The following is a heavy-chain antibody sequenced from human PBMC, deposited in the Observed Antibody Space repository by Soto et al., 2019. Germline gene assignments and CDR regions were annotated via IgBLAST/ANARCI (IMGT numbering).Heavy chain of an antibody. CDR3: ASMGYHYGSGSYPLDY. J-gene: IGHJ4*02. V-gene: IGHV4-59*08. D-gene: IGHD3-10*01. CDR1: DDCISRCS. Sequence: VWDDCISRCSPNRIQKPPGKGLEWIGFMYNSGSTHYNPSLKSRVTISLDTSKNQFSLNLRSVTAADTAVYYCASMGYHYGSGSYPLDYWGQGTLVTVSS. CDR2: MYNSGST.